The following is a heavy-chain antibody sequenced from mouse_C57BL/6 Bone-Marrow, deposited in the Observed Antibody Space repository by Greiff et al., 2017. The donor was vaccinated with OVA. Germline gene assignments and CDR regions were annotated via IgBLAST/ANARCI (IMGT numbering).Heavy chain of an antibody. Sequence: EVQGVESGGGLVQPGGSLSLSCAASGFTFTDYYMSWVRQPPGKALEWLGFIRNKANGYTTEYSASVKGRFTISRDNSKSILYLQMNALRAEDSATYYCARSSYDYAWYFDVWGTGTTVTVSS. J-gene: IGHJ1*03. V-gene: IGHV7-3*01. CDR1: GFTFTDYY. D-gene: IGHD2-4*01. CDR2: IRNKANGYTT. CDR3: ARSSYDYAWYFDV.